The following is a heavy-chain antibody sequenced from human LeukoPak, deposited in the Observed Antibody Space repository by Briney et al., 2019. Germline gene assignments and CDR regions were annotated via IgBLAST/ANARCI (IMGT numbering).Heavy chain of an antibody. CDR1: GGSFSGYY. D-gene: IGHD1-26*01. CDR2: INHSGST. CDR3: AREGSGSYEWHYYYYMDV. Sequence: SETLSLTCAVYGGSFSGYYWCWIRQPPGKGLEWIGEINHSGSTNYNPSLKSRVTISVDTSKNQFSLKLSSVTAADTAVYYCAREGSGSYEWHYYYYMDVWGKGTTVTVSS. V-gene: IGHV4-34*01. J-gene: IGHJ6*03.